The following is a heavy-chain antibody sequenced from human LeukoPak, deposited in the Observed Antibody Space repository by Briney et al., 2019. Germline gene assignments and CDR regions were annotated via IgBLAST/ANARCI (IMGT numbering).Heavy chain of an antibody. D-gene: IGHD1-26*01. CDR3: AKEEQVGLPLFSLGY. CDR1: GFTFSSYA. CDR2: ISFDGTDK. J-gene: IGHJ4*02. V-gene: IGHV3-30*18. Sequence: GGSLRLSCAASGFTFSSYAMSWVRQAPGKGLEWLAFISFDGTDKYYSDSVKGRFTISRDDSKNTLYLQMNSLRPEDTAIYYCAKEEQVGLPLFSLGYWGQGTLVTVSS.